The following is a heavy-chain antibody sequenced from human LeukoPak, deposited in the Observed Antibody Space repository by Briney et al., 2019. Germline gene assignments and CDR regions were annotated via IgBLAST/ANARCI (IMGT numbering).Heavy chain of an antibody. J-gene: IGHJ4*02. CDR3: AKVKREMATILFYFDY. V-gene: IGHV3-23*01. D-gene: IGHD5-24*01. CDR2: ISGSGGST. CDR1: GFTFSSYA. Sequence: GGSLRLSCAASGFTFSSYAMSWVRQAPGKGLELVSAISGSGGSTYYADSVKGRFTISRDNSKNTLYLQMNSLRAEDTAVYYCAKVKREMATILFYFDYWGQGTLVTVSS.